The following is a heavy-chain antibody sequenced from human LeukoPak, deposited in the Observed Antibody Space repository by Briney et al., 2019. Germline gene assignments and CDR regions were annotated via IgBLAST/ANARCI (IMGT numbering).Heavy chain of an antibody. D-gene: IGHD3-16*01. CDR1: GGSISGYY. CDR3: ATDLWGASRRSFDY. J-gene: IGHJ4*02. CDR2: IFYSGST. V-gene: IGHV4-59*12. Sequence: SETLSLTCTVSGGSISGYYWSWIRQPPGKGLEWIGYIFYSGSTNYNPSLKSRVTISIDTSQTQFSLKLTSVTAADTAVYYCATDLWGASRRSFDYWGQGALITVSS.